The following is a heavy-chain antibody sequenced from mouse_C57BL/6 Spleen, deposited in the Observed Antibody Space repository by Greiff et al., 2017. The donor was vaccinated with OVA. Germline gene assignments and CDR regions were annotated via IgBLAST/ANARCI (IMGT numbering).Heavy chain of an antibody. CDR1: GYTFTDYE. V-gene: IGHV1-15*01. CDR2: IDPNSGGT. CDR3: ARSPLAGNIGWYFDV. Sequence: QVQLQQSGAELVRPGASVTLSCKASGYTFTDYEMHWVKQTPVHGLEWIGAIDPNSGGTKYNEKFKSKATLTVDKPSSTAYMQLSSLTSEDSAVYYCARSPLAGNIGWYFDVWGTGTTVTVSS. J-gene: IGHJ1*03. D-gene: IGHD2-1*01.